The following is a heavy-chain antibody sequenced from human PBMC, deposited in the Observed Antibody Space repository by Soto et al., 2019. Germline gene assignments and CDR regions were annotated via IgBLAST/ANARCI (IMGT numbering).Heavy chain of an antibody. CDR3: TTGVNYDILTGYYKRDQYYYYYYMDV. V-gene: IGHV3-15*01. CDR1: GFTFSNAW. J-gene: IGHJ6*03. CDR2: IKSKTDGGTT. Sequence: GGSLRLSCAASGFTFSNAWMSWVRQAPGKGLEWVGRIKSKTDGGTTDYAAPVKGRFTISRDDSKNTLYLQMNSLKTEDTAVYYCTTGVNYDILTGYYKRDQYYYYYYMDVWGKGTTVTVSS. D-gene: IGHD3-9*01.